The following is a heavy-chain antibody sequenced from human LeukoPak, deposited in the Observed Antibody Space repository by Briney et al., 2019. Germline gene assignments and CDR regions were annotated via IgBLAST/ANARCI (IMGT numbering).Heavy chain of an antibody. CDR1: GFTFSSYW. CDR3: ARSKQRLVLDYFDY. J-gene: IGHJ4*02. D-gene: IGHD6-13*01. CDR2: IKQDGSEK. Sequence: GGSLRLSCAASGFTFSSYWMSWVRQAPGKGLEWVANIKQDGSEKYYVDSVKGRFTISGDNAKNSLYLQMNSLRAEDTAVYYCARSKQRLVLDYFDYWGQGTLVPVSS. V-gene: IGHV3-7*01.